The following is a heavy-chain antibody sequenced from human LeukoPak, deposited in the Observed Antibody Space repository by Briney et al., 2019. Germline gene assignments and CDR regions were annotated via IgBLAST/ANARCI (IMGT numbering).Heavy chain of an antibody. CDR1: GGTFSSYA. Sequence: SVKVSCKASGGTFSSYAISLVRQARGLGLEWMGGIIPMFGTANYAQKFQGRVTITADESTSTAYMELSSLRSEDTAVYYCARDIVEMATNAISGDLHWFYPWGQGTLVTVSS. D-gene: IGHD5-24*01. V-gene: IGHV1-69*13. J-gene: IGHJ5*02. CDR2: IIPMFGTA. CDR3: ARDIVEMATNAISGDLHWFYP.